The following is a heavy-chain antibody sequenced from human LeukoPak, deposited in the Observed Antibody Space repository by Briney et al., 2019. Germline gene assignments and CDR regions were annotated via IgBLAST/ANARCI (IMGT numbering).Heavy chain of an antibody. CDR3: ARGSDYSYYYYYMDV. D-gene: IGHD4-17*01. Sequence: GGSLRLSCAASGFTFDDYGMSWVRQAPGKGLEWVSGINWNGGSTGYADSVKGRFTISRDNAKNSLYLQMNSLRAEDTALYYCARGSDYSYYYYYMDVWGKGTTVTVSS. CDR1: GFTFDDYG. CDR2: INWNGGST. J-gene: IGHJ6*03. V-gene: IGHV3-20*04.